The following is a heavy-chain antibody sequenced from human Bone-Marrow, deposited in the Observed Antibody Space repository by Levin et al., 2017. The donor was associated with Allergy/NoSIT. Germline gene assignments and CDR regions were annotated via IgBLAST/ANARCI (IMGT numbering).Heavy chain of an antibody. D-gene: IGHD2-2*01. Sequence: GESLKISCAASGFTFNTYAMIWVRQAPGKWLEWVSGITSSGDSTYYADSVKGRFTFSRDNSKNTLYLQMNSLRVEDTAVYYCAKEGCSSPSCYRWYGMDVWGRGTTVTVSS. J-gene: IGHJ6*02. CDR1: GFTFNTYA. CDR3: AKEGCSSPSCYRWYGMDV. CDR2: ITSSGDST. V-gene: IGHV3-23*01.